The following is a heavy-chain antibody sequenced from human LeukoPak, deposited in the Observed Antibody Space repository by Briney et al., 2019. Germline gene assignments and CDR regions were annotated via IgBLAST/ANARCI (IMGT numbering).Heavy chain of an antibody. J-gene: IGHJ3*02. V-gene: IGHV4-59*01. CDR2: IYYGGST. CDR3: ARVAGDAFDI. CDR1: GGSISSYY. Sequence: SETLSLTCTVSGGSISSYYWSWIRQPPGKGLEWIGYIYYGGSTNYNPSLKSRVTISVDTSKNQFSLKLSSVTAADTAVYYCARVAGDAFDIWGQGTMVTVSS.